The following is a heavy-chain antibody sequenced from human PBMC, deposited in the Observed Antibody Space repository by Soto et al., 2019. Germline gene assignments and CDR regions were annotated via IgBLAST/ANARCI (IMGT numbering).Heavy chain of an antibody. CDR1: GFSFTSYA. CDR2: IWYDGSNK. CDR3: ARDLGAAGPFDY. D-gene: IGHD6-13*01. Sequence: GGSLRLSCAASGFSFTSYAMHWVRQAPGQGLEWVAVIWYDGSNKFYADPVKGRFTISRDSSENTVFLQMNSLRAEDTAVYYCARDLGAAGPFDYWGQGSLVTVSS. V-gene: IGHV3-33*01. J-gene: IGHJ4*02.